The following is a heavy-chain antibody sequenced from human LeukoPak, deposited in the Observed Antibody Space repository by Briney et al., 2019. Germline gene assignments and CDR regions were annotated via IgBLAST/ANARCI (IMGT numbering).Heavy chain of an antibody. D-gene: IGHD5-12*01. CDR2: ISGSDSTI. CDR1: GFTLSTYG. V-gene: IGHV3-48*04. Sequence: GGSLRLSCAVSGFTLSTYGMNWVRQAPGKGLEGVSYISGSDSTIHYADSVKGRFTISRDNAKNSLYLQMNSLRAEDTAVYYCARAYSGYDSGYTHWGQGTLVTVSS. CDR3: ARAYSGYDSGYTH. J-gene: IGHJ4*02.